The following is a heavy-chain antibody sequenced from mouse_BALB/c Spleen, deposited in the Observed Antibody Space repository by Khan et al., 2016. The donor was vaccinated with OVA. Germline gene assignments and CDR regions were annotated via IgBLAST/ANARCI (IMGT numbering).Heavy chain of an antibody. CDR1: GYSITSGYV. CDR2: ISYSGTT. J-gene: IGHJ4*01. CDR3: ARTARMNY. D-gene: IGHD1-2*01. V-gene: IGHV3-2*02. Sequence: EVQLVESGPGLVKPSQSLSLTCTVTGYSITSGYVWNWLRQFPGNKLEWMGHISYSGTTNYTPSLKRRISTTRDTSKNQFFLQLNSVTTEDRATYYCARTARMNYWGQGTTLTVSS.